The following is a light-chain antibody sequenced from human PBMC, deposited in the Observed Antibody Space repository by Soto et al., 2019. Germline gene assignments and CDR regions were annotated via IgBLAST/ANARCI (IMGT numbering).Light chain of an antibody. J-gene: IGKJ1*01. CDR1: QGIGDT. CDR3: QQYGSSPTT. Sequence: EVVMRQSPATLSVSPGEGATLSCRASQGIGDTLAWYQHKPGQTPRLLIYDASTRATGIPDRFSGSGSGTDFTLTISRLEPEDFAVYYCQQYGSSPTTFGQGTKVDIK. CDR2: DAS. V-gene: IGKV3-20*01.